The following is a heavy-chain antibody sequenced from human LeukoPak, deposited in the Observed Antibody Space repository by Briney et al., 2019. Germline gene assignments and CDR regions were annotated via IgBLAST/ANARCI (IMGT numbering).Heavy chain of an antibody. CDR2: IWYDGSNK. Sequence: GRSLRLSCAASGFTFSSYGMHCVRQAPGKGLEWVAVIWYDGSNKYYADSVKGRFTISRDNSKNTLYLQMNSLRAEDTAVYYCARDEYSGSCLDYWGQGTLVTVSS. CDR3: ARDEYSGSCLDY. J-gene: IGHJ4*02. D-gene: IGHD1-26*01. V-gene: IGHV3-33*01. CDR1: GFTFSSYG.